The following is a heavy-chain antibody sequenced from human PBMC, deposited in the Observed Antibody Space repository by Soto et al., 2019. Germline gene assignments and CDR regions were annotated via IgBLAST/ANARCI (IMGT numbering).Heavy chain of an antibody. D-gene: IGHD6-6*01. J-gene: IGHJ4*02. V-gene: IGHV1-3*01. CDR3: ARDRIAARPSNYFDY. Sequence: ASVKVSCKASGYTFTSYAMHWVGQAPGQRLEWMGWINAGNGNTKYSQKFQGRVTITRDTSASTAYMELSSLRSEDTAVYYCARDRIAARPSNYFDYWGQGTLVTVSS. CDR1: GYTFTSYA. CDR2: INAGNGNT.